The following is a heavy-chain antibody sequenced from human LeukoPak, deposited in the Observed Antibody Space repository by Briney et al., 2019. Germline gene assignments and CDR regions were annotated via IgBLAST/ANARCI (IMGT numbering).Heavy chain of an antibody. CDR2: INTDGSST. CDR3: ARGFSSAWYHDN. Sequence: GGSLRLSCAASGFTFSSYWMHWVRQAPGKGLVWVSRINTDGSSTSYADSVKGRFTISRDNAKNALYLQMNSLRTEDTAVYYCARGFSSAWYHDNWGQGTLVTVSS. V-gene: IGHV3-74*01. J-gene: IGHJ4*02. D-gene: IGHD6-19*01. CDR1: GFTFSSYW.